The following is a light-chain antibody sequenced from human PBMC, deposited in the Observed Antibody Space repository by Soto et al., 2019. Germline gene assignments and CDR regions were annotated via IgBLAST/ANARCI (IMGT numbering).Light chain of an antibody. CDR2: EGS. V-gene: IGLV2-23*01. CDR3: CSYAASVV. J-gene: IGLJ2*01. CDR1: SSDVGSYNL. Sequence: QSALTQPASVSGSPGQSITISCTGTSSDVGSYNLVSWYQQHPGEAPKLMIYEGSKRPSGVSNRFSGSKSGNTASLTISGVQADDEADYYCCSYAASVVFGGGTQLTVL.